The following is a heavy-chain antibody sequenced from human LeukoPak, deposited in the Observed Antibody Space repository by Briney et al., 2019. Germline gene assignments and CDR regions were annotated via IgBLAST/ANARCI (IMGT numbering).Heavy chain of an antibody. CDR1: GFNFNDYG. Sequence: GGSLRLSCAASGFNFNDYGMHWVRQASGKGLEWVAIIWHDGNNKYYADSVRGRFTISRDNSKNTLYLEMNSLRAEDTAVYYCARDGAYSYTYWGQGTLVIVSS. J-gene: IGHJ4*02. CDR3: ARDGAYSYTY. V-gene: IGHV3-33*01. CDR2: IWHDGNNK. D-gene: IGHD5-18*01.